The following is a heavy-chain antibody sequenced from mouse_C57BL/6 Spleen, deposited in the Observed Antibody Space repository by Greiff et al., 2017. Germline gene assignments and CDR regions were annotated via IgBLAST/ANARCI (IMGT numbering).Heavy chain of an antibody. Sequence: QVQLKQPGTELVKPGASVKLSCKASGYTFTSYWMHWVKQRPGQGLEWIGNINPSNGGTNYNEKFKSKATLTVDKSSSTAYMQLSSLTNEDSAVYDGARGTTIVKRYYYAMDYWGQGTSVTVSS. CDR1: GYTFTSYW. D-gene: IGHD2-5*01. CDR3: ARGTTIVKRYYYAMDY. V-gene: IGHV1-53*01. CDR2: INPSNGGT. J-gene: IGHJ4*01.